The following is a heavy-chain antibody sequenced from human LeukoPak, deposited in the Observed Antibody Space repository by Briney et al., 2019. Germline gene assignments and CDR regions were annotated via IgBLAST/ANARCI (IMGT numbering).Heavy chain of an antibody. J-gene: IGHJ6*03. CDR1: GFTVSSNY. Sequence: GGSLRLSCAASGFTVSSNYMSWVRQAPGKGLEWVSVIYSGGSTYYADSVKGRFTISRDNSKNTLYLQMNSLRAEDTAVYYCARVSGDYYYMDVWGKGTMVTISS. CDR3: ARVSGDYYYMDV. D-gene: IGHD1-26*01. CDR2: IYSGGST. V-gene: IGHV3-53*01.